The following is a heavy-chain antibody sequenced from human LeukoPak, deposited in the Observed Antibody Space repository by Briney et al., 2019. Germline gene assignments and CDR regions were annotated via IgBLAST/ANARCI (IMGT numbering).Heavy chain of an antibody. Sequence: SVKVSCKASGGTFSSYAISWVRPAPGQGLEWMGGIIPIFGTANYAQKFQGRVTITADESTSTAYMELSSLRSEDTAVYYCARDRILWFGELSLHNWFDPWGQGTLVTVSS. CDR2: IIPIFGTA. D-gene: IGHD3-10*01. V-gene: IGHV1-69*13. CDR3: ARDRILWFGELSLHNWFDP. J-gene: IGHJ5*02. CDR1: GGTFSSYA.